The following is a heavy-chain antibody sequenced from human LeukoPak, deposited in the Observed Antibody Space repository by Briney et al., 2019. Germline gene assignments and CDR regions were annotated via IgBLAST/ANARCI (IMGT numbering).Heavy chain of an antibody. CDR2: ISSSGSSI. Sequence: GGSLRLSCATSGFTFSSYEMSWVRQAPGKGLEWVSYISSSGSSIYYADSVKGRFTISRDNTKNSLNLQMNSLRAGDTAIYYCAGVGRSSRPGYWGQGTLVTVSS. CDR3: AGVGRSSRPGY. D-gene: IGHD6-6*01. CDR1: GFTFSSYE. V-gene: IGHV3-48*03. J-gene: IGHJ4*02.